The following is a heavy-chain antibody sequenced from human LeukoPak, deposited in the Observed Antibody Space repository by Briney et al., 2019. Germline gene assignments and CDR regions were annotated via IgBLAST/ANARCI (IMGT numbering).Heavy chain of an antibody. CDR1: GFTFSSFG. V-gene: IGHV3-30*03. Sequence: GGSLRLSCAASGFTFSSFGMHWVRQAPGKGLEWVAVISYDGSNKYYADSVKGRFTISRDNAKNSLYLQMNSLRAEDTAVYYCARDSPDPWGQGTLVTVSS. CDR3: ARDSPDP. J-gene: IGHJ5*02. CDR2: ISYDGSNK.